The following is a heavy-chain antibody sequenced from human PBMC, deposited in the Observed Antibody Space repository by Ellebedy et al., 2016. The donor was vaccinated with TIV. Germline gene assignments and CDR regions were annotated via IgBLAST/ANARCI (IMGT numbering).Heavy chain of an antibody. V-gene: IGHV1-69*06. CDR3: ARDIDYGDYGGLGDDAFDI. CDR2: IIPIFGTA. D-gene: IGHD4-17*01. J-gene: IGHJ3*02. CDR1: GGTFSSYA. Sequence: SVKVSCXASGGTFSSYAISWVRQAPGQGLEWMGGIIPIFGTANYAQKFQGRVTITADKSTSTAYMELSSLRSEDTAVYYCARDIDYGDYGGLGDDAFDIWGQGTMVTVSS.